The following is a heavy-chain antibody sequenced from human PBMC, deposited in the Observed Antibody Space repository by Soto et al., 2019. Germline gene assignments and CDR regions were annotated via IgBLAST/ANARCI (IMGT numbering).Heavy chain of an antibody. CDR2: IIPIFGTA. CDR1: GGTFSSYA. D-gene: IGHD2-15*01. V-gene: IGHV1-69*06. CDR3: ARVPGTVVSTYYYYGMDV. Sequence: SVKVSCKASGGTFSSYAISWVRQAPGQGLEWMGGIIPIFGTANYARKFQGRVTITADKSTSTAYMELSSLRSEDTAVYYCARVPGTVVSTYYYYGMDVWGQGTTVTVSS. J-gene: IGHJ6*02.